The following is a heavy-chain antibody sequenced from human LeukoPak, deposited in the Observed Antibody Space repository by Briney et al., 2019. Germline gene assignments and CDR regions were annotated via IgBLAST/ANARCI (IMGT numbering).Heavy chain of an antibody. Sequence: SVTVSLKASVGTFSSYAISWVRQAPGQGLAWMGRIIHIFGTANKLQKFQGRVTITTDVSTSTAYMQLSSLRSEDTAVYYCARYNYYDSSGYFLGYFDYWGQGTLVTVSS. V-gene: IGHV1-69*05. D-gene: IGHD3-22*01. CDR1: VGTFSSYA. J-gene: IGHJ4*02. CDR2: IIHIFGTA. CDR3: ARYNYYDSSGYFLGYFDY.